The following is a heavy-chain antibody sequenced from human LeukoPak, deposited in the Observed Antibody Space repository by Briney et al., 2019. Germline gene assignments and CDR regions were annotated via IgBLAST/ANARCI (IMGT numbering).Heavy chain of an antibody. V-gene: IGHV3-30*04. CDR3: ARRSGIAVAGAFDY. D-gene: IGHD6-19*01. CDR2: ISSDGTNK. Sequence: PGGSLRLSCAASRFTFRNYAMHWVRQAPGKGLEWVAVISSDGTNKDYADSVKGRFSISRDNSKNTLYLQMNRLRADDTAVYYCARRSGIAVAGAFDYWGQGTLVTVSS. CDR1: RFTFRNYA. J-gene: IGHJ4*02.